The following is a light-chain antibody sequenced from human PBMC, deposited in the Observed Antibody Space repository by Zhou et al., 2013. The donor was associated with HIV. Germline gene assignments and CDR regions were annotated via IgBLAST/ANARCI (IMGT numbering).Light chain of an antibody. CDR1: QSI. J-gene: IGKJ4*01. CDR3: QQAYSVPLA. CDR2: TAS. V-gene: IGKV1-39*01. Sequence: DIQMTQSPSSLSASVGDRVTITCRTSQSINWYQQKPGKAPNLLIYTASTLQSGVPSRFSGSGSGTDFTLTISNLQPEDFAFYYCQQAYSVPLAFGGGTKVEVK.